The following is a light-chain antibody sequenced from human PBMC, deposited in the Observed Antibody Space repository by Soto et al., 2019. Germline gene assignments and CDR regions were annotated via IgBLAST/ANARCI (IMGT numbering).Light chain of an antibody. Sequence: EIVLTQSPGTLSLSPGERATLSCRASRSVTTFLAWYQQRPGQAPRLLISEASNRAAGIPARFSGSGSGTDFTLTISSLEPEDFAVYYCQQRGNWPALTFGGGTKVDIK. V-gene: IGKV3-11*01. CDR1: RSVTTF. J-gene: IGKJ4*01. CDR3: QQRGNWPALT. CDR2: EAS.